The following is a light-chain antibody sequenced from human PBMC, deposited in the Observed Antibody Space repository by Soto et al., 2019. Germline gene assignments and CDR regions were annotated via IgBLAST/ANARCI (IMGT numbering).Light chain of an antibody. CDR1: QSISTW. CDR2: DAS. V-gene: IGKV1-5*01. Sequence: DIQMTQSPSTLSASVGDRVTITCRASQSISTWLAWYQQKPGKAPRLLIYDASSLQSGVPSRFSGSGSGTDFTLTISSLQPDDFATYHCQQYNSYSPLTFGGGTKVDI. CDR3: QQYNSYSPLT. J-gene: IGKJ4*01.